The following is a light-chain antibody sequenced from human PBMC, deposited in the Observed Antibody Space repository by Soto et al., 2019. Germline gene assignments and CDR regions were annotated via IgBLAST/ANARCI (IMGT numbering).Light chain of an antibody. CDR1: ASNVGTQF. CDR3: GTWDTGLTSVV. V-gene: IGLV1-51*01. CDR2: DND. J-gene: IGLJ2*01. Sequence: QSVLTQPPSVSAAPGQRVTISCSGSASNVGTQFVSWYQHRPGAAPKLLIYDNDERPSEIPDRISGSKSDTSATLTITGVQTGDEADYYCGTWDTGLTSVVFGGGTKVTV.